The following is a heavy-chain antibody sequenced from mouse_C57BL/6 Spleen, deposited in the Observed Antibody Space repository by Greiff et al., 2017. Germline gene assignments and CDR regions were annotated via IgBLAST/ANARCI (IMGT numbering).Heavy chain of an antibody. CDR2: ISSCCGDV. D-gene: IGHD2-2*01. CDR3: SRRIGSSVRAMDY. V-gene: IGHV5-17*03. CDR1: GFTFSDYA. Sequence: DVKLVESGGGLVKPGGSLKLSCAASGFTFSDYAMHWVRQTPEKRLEWVAYISSCCGDVYYADTVKGRFTISRDNATNTLLLQLASLKSEAAAMYYCSRRIGSSVRAMDYWGQGTSVTVSS. J-gene: IGHJ4*01.